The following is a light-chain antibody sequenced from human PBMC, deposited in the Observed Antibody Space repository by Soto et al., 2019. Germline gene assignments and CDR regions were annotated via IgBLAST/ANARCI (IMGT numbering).Light chain of an antibody. V-gene: IGKV1-39*01. CDR3: HQSYRTPWT. J-gene: IGKJ1*01. CDR2: ATS. Sequence: DIPMTQSPSSLSASVGDRVTITCRASQSIGRSVNWFQQTPGKAPRILIYATSTLESGVPLRFGGSGSATDFTLTISSLQPIDFATYYCHQSYRTPWTFGQGSKVEI. CDR1: QSIGRS.